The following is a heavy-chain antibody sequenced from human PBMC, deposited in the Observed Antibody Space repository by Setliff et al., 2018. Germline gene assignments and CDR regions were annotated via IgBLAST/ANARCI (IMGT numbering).Heavy chain of an antibody. J-gene: IGHJ6*04. CDR2: IYYSGST. CDR3: ARMSGFLYIDV. CDR1: GGTFSDYY. D-gene: IGHD3-3*01. V-gene: IGHV4-39*01. Sequence: PSETLSLTCAASGGTFSDYYWTWIRQPPGKGLEWIGSIYYSGSTYYNPSLKSRVTISVDTSKNQFSLQLSSVTAADTAVYYCARMSGFLYIDVWGKGTTVTVSS.